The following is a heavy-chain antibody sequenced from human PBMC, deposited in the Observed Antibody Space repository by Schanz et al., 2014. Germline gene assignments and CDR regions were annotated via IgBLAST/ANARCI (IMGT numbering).Heavy chain of an antibody. D-gene: IGHD2-2*01. J-gene: IGHJ4*02. CDR3: ERFQSPHQPFDY. CDR2: IKQDGSER. CDR1: GFTFSSYW. V-gene: IGHV3-7*01. Sequence: EVQLVESGGNLVQPGGSLRLSCVASGFTFSSYWMSWVRQAPGKGLEWVANIKQDGSERYYVDSVKGRFTISRDNAKNSLYLQMNSLRAEDTAVYYCERFQSPHQPFDYWGQGTLVTVSS.